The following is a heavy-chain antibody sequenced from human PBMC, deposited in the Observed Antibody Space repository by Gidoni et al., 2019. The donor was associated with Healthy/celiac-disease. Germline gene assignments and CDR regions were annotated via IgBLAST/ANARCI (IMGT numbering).Heavy chain of an antibody. Sequence: EVQLLESGGGLVQPGGYLRLSCAAHGFTFSSYAMSWVRQAPGTGLEWVSAISGSGVSTYYADSVKGRFTISRDNSKNTLYLQMNSLRAEDTAVYYCAKDSTVVTPKESYYYYGMDVWGQGTTVTVSS. D-gene: IGHD4-17*01. CDR2: ISGSGVST. CDR1: GFTFSSYA. V-gene: IGHV3-23*01. J-gene: IGHJ6*02. CDR3: AKDSTVVTPKESYYYYGMDV.